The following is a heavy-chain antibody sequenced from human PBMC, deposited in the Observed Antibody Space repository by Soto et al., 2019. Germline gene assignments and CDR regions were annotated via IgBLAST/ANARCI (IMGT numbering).Heavy chain of an antibody. CDR1: GFTFSSYG. D-gene: IGHD3-16*02. CDR3: ARDSPGGRLHLGELSFSPFDY. V-gene: IGHV3-33*01. CDR2: IWYDGSNK. J-gene: IGHJ4*02. Sequence: GSLRLSCAASGFTFSSYGMHWVRQAPGKGLEWVAVIWYDGSNKYYADSVKGRFTISRDNSKNTLYLQMNSLRAEDTAVYYCARDSPGGRLHLGELSFSPFDYWGQGTLVTVSS.